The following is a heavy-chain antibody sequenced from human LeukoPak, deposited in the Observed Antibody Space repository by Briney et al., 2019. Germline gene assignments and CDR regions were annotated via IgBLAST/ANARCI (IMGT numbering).Heavy chain of an antibody. CDR2: ISGGGGST. J-gene: IGHJ4*02. D-gene: IGHD3-22*01. CDR3: AKEESRNFYGSSGYWY. CDR1: GFXFNNYA. Sequence: PGGSLRLSCGASGFXFNNYAITWVRQAPGKGLEWVSVISGGGGSTYYADSVKGRFTISSDASTNTLYLQMNSLRGEDTAVYYCAKEESRNFYGSSGYWYWGQGTLVTVSS. V-gene: IGHV3-23*01.